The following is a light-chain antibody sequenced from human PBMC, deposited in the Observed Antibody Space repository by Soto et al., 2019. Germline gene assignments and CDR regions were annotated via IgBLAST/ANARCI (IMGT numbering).Light chain of an antibody. CDR2: EVS. CDR3: SSYTTSSTLV. CDR1: SSDVGYYNR. Sequence: QSALTQPPSVSGSPGQSVTISCTGTSSDVGYYNRVSWYQQPPGTAPQLMVFEVSNRPSGVPDRFSGSKSGNTASLTISGLQAEDEADYYCSSYTTSSTLVFGGGTQLTVL. J-gene: IGLJ7*01. V-gene: IGLV2-18*02.